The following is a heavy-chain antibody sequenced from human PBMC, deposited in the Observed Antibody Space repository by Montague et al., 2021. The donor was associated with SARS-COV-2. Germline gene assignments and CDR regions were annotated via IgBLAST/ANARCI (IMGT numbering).Heavy chain of an antibody. J-gene: IGHJ5*02. CDR2: INHSGST. D-gene: IGHD2-15*01. CDR3: ARETRAYCSSASCPHGWFDP. CDR1: GGSFSSYY. Sequence: SETLSLTCAVYGGSFSSYYWSWIRQPPGKGLEWIGEINHSGSTNYNPSLKSRVTISVDTSKNQFSLKLSSMTAADTAVYYCARETRAYCSSASCPHGWFDPWGQGTLVTVPS. V-gene: IGHV4-34*01.